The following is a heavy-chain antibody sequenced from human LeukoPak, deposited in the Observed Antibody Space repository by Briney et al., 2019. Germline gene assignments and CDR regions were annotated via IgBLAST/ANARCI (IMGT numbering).Heavy chain of an antibody. J-gene: IGHJ4*02. CDR3: ARHYKDFDY. CDR1: GFTFSSYW. CDR2: ISDGGSTT. V-gene: IGHV3-74*01. Sequence: GGSLRLSCAASGFTFSSYWMHWVRQAPGKGLVWVSRISDGGSTTTYADSVKGRFTISRDNAKNTLYLQMNGLRAEDTAVYYCARHYKDFDYWGQGTLVTVSS. D-gene: IGHD1-14*01.